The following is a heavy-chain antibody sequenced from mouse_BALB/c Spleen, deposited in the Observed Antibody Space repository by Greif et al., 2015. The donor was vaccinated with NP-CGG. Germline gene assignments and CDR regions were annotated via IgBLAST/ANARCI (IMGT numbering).Heavy chain of an antibody. V-gene: IGHV5-17*02. CDR2: ISSGSSTI. D-gene: IGHD2-10*02. CDR3: ARSYGNYVPFDY. J-gene: IGHJ2*01. Sequence: EVKLVESGGGLVQPGGSRKLSCAASGFTFSSFGMRWVRQAPEKGLEWVAYISSGSSTIYYADTVKGRFTISRDNPKNALFLQMTSLRSEDAAMYYCARSYGNYVPFDYWGQGTTLTVSS. CDR1: GFTFSSFG.